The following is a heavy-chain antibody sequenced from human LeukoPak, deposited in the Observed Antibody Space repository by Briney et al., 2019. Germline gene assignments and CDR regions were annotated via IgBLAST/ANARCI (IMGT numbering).Heavy chain of an antibody. CDR2: INTNTGNP. CDR3: ARERRSASPGEQQLVRAFDI. J-gene: IGHJ3*02. V-gene: IGHV7-4-1*02. CDR1: GYTFTNYA. D-gene: IGHD6-13*01. Sequence: AASVKVSCKASGYTFTNYAMNWVRQAPGQGLEWMGWINTNTGNPTYAQGFTGRFVFSLDTSVSTAYLQISSLKAEDTAMYYCARERRSASPGEQQLVRAFDIWGQGTMVNVSS.